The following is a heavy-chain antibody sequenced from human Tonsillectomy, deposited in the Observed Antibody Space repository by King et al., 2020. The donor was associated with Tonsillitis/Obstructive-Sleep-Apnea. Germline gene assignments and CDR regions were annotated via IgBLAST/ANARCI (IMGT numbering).Heavy chain of an antibody. V-gene: IGHV5-10-1*01. CDR3: ARPPFDY. CDR1: GYSFTGHW. CDR2: IDPSDSYT. Sequence: QLVQSGPEVKKPGESLRISCKGSGYSFTGHWISWVRQMPGKGLEWMGRIDPSDSYTNYSPSFQGHVTFSTDNSISTVYLQWSSLKASDTAMYYCARPPFDYWGQGTLVTVSS. J-gene: IGHJ4*02.